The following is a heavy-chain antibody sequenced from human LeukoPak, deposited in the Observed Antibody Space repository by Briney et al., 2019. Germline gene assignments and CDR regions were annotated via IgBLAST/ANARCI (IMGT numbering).Heavy chain of an antibody. V-gene: IGHV4-59*08. CDR1: GGSISSYY. CDR2: IYYSGST. D-gene: IGHD5-12*01. CDR3: ASATTYSIDD. Sequence: SETLSLTCTVSGGSISSYYWSWIRQPPGKGLEWIGYIYYSGSTNYNPSLKSRVTISVDTSKNQFSLKLSSVTAADTAIYFCASATTYSIDDWGQGTLVTVSS. J-gene: IGHJ4*01.